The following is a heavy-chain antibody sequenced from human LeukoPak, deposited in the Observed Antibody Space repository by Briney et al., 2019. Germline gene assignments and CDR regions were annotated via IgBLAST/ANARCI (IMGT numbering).Heavy chain of an antibody. CDR2: INPGGGST. V-gene: IGHV1-46*01. D-gene: IGHD1-26*01. Sequence: GASVKVSCKASGYTFTSYYLHWVRQAPGQGLEWMGLINPGGGSTSYAQKFQGRVTMTRDTSTSTVYMELSSLRSEDTAVYYCARAYWGELGPSFDYWGQGTLVTVSS. CDR3: ARAYWGELGPSFDY. CDR1: GYTFTSYY. J-gene: IGHJ4*02.